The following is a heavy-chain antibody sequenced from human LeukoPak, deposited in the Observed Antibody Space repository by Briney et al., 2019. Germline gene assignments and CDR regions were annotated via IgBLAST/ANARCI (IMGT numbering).Heavy chain of an antibody. CDR2: INWNGGST. J-gene: IGHJ5*02. Sequence: GGSLRLSCAASGFTFDDYGMSWVRQAPGKGLEWASGINWNGGSTGYADSVKGRFTISRDNAKNSLYLQMNSLRAEDTALYYCARLSRFLEWLDWFDPWGQGTLVTVSS. D-gene: IGHD3-3*01. CDR1: GFTFDDYG. CDR3: ARLSRFLEWLDWFDP. V-gene: IGHV3-20*04.